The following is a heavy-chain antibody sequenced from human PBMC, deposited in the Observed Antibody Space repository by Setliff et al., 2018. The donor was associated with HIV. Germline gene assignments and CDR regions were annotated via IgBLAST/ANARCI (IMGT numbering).Heavy chain of an antibody. J-gene: IGHJ4*02. CDR2: IHHSGST. Sequence: SETLSLTCTVSGGSISDSDFYWSWIRQHPGKALEWIGYIHHSGSTFYNPSLKSRLTISIDTSKSQFSLRLSSVTAADTAVYYCASGRVRQSRKFGGVIVLPPFDYWGQGTLVTAPQ. CDR3: ASGRVRQSRKFGGVIVLPPFDY. D-gene: IGHD3-16*02. CDR1: GGSISDSDFY. V-gene: IGHV4-31*03.